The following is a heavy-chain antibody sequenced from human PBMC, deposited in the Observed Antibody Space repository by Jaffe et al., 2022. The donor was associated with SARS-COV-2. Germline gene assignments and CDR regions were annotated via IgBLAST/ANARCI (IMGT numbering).Heavy chain of an antibody. CDR2: ISPYNGNT. Sequence: QVQLVQSGAEVKKPGASVKVSCKASGYTFNTYGITWVRQAPGQGLEWVGWISPYNGNTNYAQKVQGRVTMTTDRSTSTAHMELRSLRSDDTAVYYCARTGYDLMIHLDNWGQGTLVTVSS. J-gene: IGHJ4*02. D-gene: IGHD3-9*01. CDR3: ARTGYDLMIHLDN. CDR1: GYTFNTYG. V-gene: IGHV1-18*01.